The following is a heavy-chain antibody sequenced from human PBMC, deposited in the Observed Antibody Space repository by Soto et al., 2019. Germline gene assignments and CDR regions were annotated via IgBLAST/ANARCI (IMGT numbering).Heavy chain of an antibody. CDR2: ISSNGGSK. Sequence: EVQLVESGGGLVQPGGSLRLSCAASGFTFSSYAMHWVRQAPGKGLEYVSAISSNGGSKYYANSVKGRFTISRDNSKNTLYLKMGSLRAEDMAVYYCARGHIVVVIAIPPPDAFDIWGQGTMVTVSS. J-gene: IGHJ3*02. D-gene: IGHD2-21*01. CDR3: ARGHIVVVIAIPPPDAFDI. CDR1: GFTFSSYA. V-gene: IGHV3-64*01.